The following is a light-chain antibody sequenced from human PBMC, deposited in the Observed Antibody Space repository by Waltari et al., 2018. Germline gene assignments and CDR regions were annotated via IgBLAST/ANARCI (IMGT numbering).Light chain of an antibody. CDR1: QAIIDS. V-gene: IGKV1-NL1*01. Sequence: DIQMTQSPSSLSASVGERVTITCRASQAIIDSLAWYQQKPGKAPKLLLYETSILASGVPSSFSGSVSGTDYTLAINNLQTEDVATYFCQQYSGSLPTTFGPGTRLALK. J-gene: IGKJ3*01. CDR2: ETS. CDR3: QQYSGSLPTT.